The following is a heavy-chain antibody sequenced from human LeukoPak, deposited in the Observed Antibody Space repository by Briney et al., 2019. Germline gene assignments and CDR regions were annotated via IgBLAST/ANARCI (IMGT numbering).Heavy chain of an antibody. V-gene: IGHV3-30*18. D-gene: IGHD3-10*01. CDR3: AKIWFGEIHAFDI. CDR1: GFTFSSYG. CDR2: ISYDGSNK. Sequence: GGSLRLSCAASGFTFSSYGMHWVRQAPGKGLEWVAVISYDGSNKYYADSVKGRFTISRDNSKNTLYLQMNSLRAEDTAVYYCAKIWFGEIHAFDIWGQGTMVTVSS. J-gene: IGHJ3*02.